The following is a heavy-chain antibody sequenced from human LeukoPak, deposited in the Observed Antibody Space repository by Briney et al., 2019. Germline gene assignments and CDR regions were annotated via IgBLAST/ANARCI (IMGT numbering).Heavy chain of an antibody. Sequence: PGGSLRLSCAASGFTFSSYSMNWVRQAPGKGLEWVSSISSSSSYIYYADSVKGRFTISRDNAKNSLYLQMNSLRAEDTAVYYCAGENDFWSGFYTPDDAFDIWGQGTMVTVSS. V-gene: IGHV3-21*01. CDR1: GFTFSSYS. D-gene: IGHD3-3*01. CDR3: AGENDFWSGFYTPDDAFDI. J-gene: IGHJ3*02. CDR2: ISSSSSYI.